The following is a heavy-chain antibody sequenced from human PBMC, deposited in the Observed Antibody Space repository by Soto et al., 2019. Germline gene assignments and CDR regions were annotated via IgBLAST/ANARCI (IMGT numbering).Heavy chain of an antibody. D-gene: IGHD5-12*01. CDR2: FDPEDGET. CDR1: GYTLTELS. CDR3: ATGGPQAYYYYYYMDV. Sequence: ASVKVSCKVSGYTLTELSMHWVRQAPGKGLEWMGGFDPEDGETIYAQKFQGRVTMTEDTSTDTAYMELSSLRSEDTAVYYCATGGPQAYYYYYYMDVWGKGTTVTVSS. V-gene: IGHV1-24*01. J-gene: IGHJ6*03.